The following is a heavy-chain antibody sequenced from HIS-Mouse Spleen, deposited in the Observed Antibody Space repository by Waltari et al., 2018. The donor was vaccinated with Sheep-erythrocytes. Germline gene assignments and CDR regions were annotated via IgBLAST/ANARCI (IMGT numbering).Heavy chain of an antibody. Sequence: QVQLQPWGAGLLKPSETLSLTCAVDGGSFSGYDWSWIRQPPGKGLEWIGEINHSGSTNYNPSLKSRVTISVDTSKNQFSLKLSSVTAADTAVYYCALSVDLAGAFDIWGQGTMVTVSS. CDR2: INHSGST. CDR3: ALSVDLAGAFDI. V-gene: IGHV4-34*01. J-gene: IGHJ3*02. D-gene: IGHD6-19*01. CDR1: GGSFSGYD.